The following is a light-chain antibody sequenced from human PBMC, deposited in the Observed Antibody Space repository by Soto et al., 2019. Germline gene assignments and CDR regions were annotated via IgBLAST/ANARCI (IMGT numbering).Light chain of an antibody. CDR3: QQYNSYPWT. CDR2: GAS. V-gene: IGKV3-15*01. J-gene: IGKJ1*01. Sequence: DIVLTQSPGTLSLSPGERATLSCRASQSVSSNLAWYQQKPGQAPRLLIYGASTRATGIPARFSGSGSGTEFTLTISSLQSEDFATYYCQQYNSYPWTFGQGTKVDIK. CDR1: QSVSSN.